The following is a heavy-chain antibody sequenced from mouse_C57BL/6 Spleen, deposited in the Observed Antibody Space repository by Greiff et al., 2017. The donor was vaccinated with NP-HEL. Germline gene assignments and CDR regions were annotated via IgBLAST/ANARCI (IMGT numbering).Heavy chain of an antibody. CDR1: GFTFSDYY. CDR2: INYDGSST. J-gene: IGHJ4*01. Sequence: EVKLMESEGGLVQPGSSMKLSCTASGFTFSDYYMAWVRQVPEKGLEWVANINYDGSSTYYLDSLKSRFIISRDNAKNILYLQMSSLKSEDTATYYCARYYYGSEAMDYWGQGTSVTVSS. CDR3: ARYYYGSEAMDY. V-gene: IGHV5-16*01. D-gene: IGHD1-1*01.